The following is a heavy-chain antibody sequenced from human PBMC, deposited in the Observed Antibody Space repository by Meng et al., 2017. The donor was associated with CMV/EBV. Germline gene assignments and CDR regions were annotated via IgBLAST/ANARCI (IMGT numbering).Heavy chain of an antibody. CDR2: INPNSGGT. D-gene: IGHD2-2*02. V-gene: IGHV1-2*02. Sequence: ASVKVSCKASGYTFTGYYMHWVRQPPGQGLERMGWINPNSGGTNYAQKFQGRVTMTRDTSISTAYMELSRLRSDDTAVYYCAREVGELYQLLYGYNWFDPWGQGTLVTVSS. CDR3: AREVGELYQLLYGYNWFDP. CDR1: GYTFTGYY. J-gene: IGHJ5*02.